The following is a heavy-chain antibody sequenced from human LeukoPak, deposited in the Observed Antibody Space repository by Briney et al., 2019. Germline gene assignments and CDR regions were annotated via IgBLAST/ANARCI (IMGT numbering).Heavy chain of an antibody. Sequence: PEGSLSLCCVSAGFTLSTYWMTWVRQAPGKGLELVANINPDGSGMSFVASVRRRFTITRDNVKNRLYVQMNSMRAADTAVYYCVRGSSGTVVRGVSWAWFDPWGQGTLVTVSS. D-gene: IGHD3-10*01. CDR1: GFTLSTYW. CDR3: VRGSSGTVVRGVSWAWFDP. CDR2: INPDGSGM. V-gene: IGHV3-7*05. J-gene: IGHJ5*02.